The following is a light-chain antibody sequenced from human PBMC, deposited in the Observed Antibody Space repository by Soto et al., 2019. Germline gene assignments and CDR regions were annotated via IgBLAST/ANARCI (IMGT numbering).Light chain of an antibody. J-gene: IGLJ2*01. V-gene: IGLV2-14*03. CDR1: PSXIGAYNY. Sequence: QSALTQPASVSGSPGQSITISCSGTPSXIGAYNYVSWYQHLPGKAPEVIIYDVTNRPSGVSSRFSGSKSGTTASLTISGLQAEDEANYYCGSYTITSTLMIFGGGTKLTVL. CDR3: GSYTITSTLMI. CDR2: DVT.